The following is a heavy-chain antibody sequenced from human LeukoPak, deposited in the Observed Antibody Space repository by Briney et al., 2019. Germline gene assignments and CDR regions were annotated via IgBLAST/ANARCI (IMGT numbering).Heavy chain of an antibody. Sequence: PGGSLRLSCAASGFTFANAWVGWVRQAPGKGLEWVGRIESNIDGGSTDYAAPVKGRFTISRDDSRKTLFLQMNSLKTEDTAVYYCTTVVWFGELLGYWGQGVLVTVSS. J-gene: IGHJ4*02. CDR1: GFTFANAW. V-gene: IGHV3-15*04. CDR2: IESNIDGGST. CDR3: TTVVWFGELLGY. D-gene: IGHD3-10*01.